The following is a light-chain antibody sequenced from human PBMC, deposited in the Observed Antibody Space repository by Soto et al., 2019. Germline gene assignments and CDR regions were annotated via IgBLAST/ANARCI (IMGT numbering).Light chain of an antibody. CDR3: QQYHTWPPIT. V-gene: IGKV3-15*01. Sequence: VVLTQSPATLSLSPGERATLSCRASHSVSSNLAWYQQKFGQPPRLLIYETSTRANGIPARFSGSGSGTDFTLSISSLQPGDVGIYSCQQYHTWPPITFGQGTRLEIK. CDR2: ETS. J-gene: IGKJ5*01. CDR1: HSVSSN.